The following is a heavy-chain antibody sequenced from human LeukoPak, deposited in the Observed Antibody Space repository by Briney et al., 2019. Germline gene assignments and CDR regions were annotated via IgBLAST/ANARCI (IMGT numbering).Heavy chain of an antibody. V-gene: IGHV3-7*04. CDR3: ARVVVRGVIDYYYYMDV. CDR2: IKPDGSEK. Sequence: PGGSLRLSCAASGFIFSGYWTSWVRQAPGKGLEWVANIKPDGSEKYNVDSVKGRFTISRDNAKNSLYLQMNSLRAEDTAVYYCARVVVRGVIDYYYYMDVWGKGTTVTVSS. CDR1: GFIFSGYW. J-gene: IGHJ6*03. D-gene: IGHD3-10*01.